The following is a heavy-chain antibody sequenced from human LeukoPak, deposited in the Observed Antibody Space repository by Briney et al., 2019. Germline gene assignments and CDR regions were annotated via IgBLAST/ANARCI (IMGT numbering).Heavy chain of an antibody. J-gene: IGHJ4*02. Sequence: GGSLRLSCAASGFTFSNYAMSWVRQVSGKGLEWVSGISWNSGSIDYADSVKGRFTISRDNAKNSLYLQMNSLRAEDTALYYCAKSKVVTTIPYYFDYWGQGTLVTVSS. CDR1: GFTFSNYA. CDR3: AKSKVVTTIPYYFDY. D-gene: IGHD2-21*02. CDR2: ISWNSGSI. V-gene: IGHV3-9*01.